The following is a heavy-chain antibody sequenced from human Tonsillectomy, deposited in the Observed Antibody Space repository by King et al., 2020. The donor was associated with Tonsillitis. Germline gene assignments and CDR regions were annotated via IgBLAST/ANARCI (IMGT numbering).Heavy chain of an antibody. D-gene: IGHD2-15*01. CDR3: ARDLGGYCSGGSCWHDALDI. V-gene: IGHV3-66*01. CDR1: GFTVSSNY. CDR2: IYSGGST. J-gene: IGHJ3*02. Sequence: VQLVESGGGLVQPGGSLRLSCAASGFTVSSNYMSWVRQAPGKGLEWVSVIYSGGSTYYADSVKGRFTISRDNSKNTLCLQMNCLRAEDTAVYYCARDLGGYCSGGSCWHDALDIWGQGTMVTVSS.